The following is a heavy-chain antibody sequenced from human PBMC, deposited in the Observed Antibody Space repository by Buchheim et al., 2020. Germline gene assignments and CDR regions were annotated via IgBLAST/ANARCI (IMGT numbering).Heavy chain of an antibody. J-gene: IGHJ4*02. CDR3: AKPSGEYYDSSGTYYFDY. D-gene: IGHD3-22*01. Sequence: QVQLVESGGGVVQPGRSLRLSCAASGFTFSSYGMHWVRQAPGKGLEWVAVISYDGSNKYYADSVKGRFTISRDNSKNTLYIQMNSLRAEDTAVYYCAKPSGEYYDSSGTYYFDYWGQGTL. CDR2: ISYDGSNK. CDR1: GFTFSSYG. V-gene: IGHV3-30*18.